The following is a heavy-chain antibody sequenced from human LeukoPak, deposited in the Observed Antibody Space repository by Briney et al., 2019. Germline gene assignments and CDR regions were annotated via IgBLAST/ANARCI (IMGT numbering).Heavy chain of an antibody. CDR3: ARVWLEGDSSGCFDY. J-gene: IGHJ4*02. CDR1: GGSISSSSYY. Sequence: SETLSLTCTVSGGSISSSSYYWGWIRQPPGKGLEWIGSIYYSGSTYYNPSLKSRVTISVDTSKNQSSLKLSSVTAADTAVYYCARVWLEGDSSGCFDYWGQGTLVTVSS. CDR2: IYYSGST. V-gene: IGHV4-39*07. D-gene: IGHD3-22*01.